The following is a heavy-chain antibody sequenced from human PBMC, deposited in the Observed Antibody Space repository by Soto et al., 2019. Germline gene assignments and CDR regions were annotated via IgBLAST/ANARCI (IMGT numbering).Heavy chain of an antibody. D-gene: IGHD1-26*01. CDR1: GGTFSSYA. J-gene: IGHJ6*02. V-gene: IGHV1-69*01. CDR2: IIPIFGTA. CDR3: ATPSVAWALVGATMVYYYYGMDV. Sequence: QVQLVQSGAEVKKPGSSVKVSCKASGGTFSSYAISWVRQAPGQGLEWMGGIIPIFGTANYAQKFQGRVTMTADESTSTAYMELSSLRSEDTAVYYCATPSVAWALVGATMVYYYYGMDVWGQGTTVTVSS.